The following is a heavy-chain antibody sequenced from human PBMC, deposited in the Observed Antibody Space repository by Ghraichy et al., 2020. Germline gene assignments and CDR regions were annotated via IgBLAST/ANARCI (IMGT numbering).Heavy chain of an antibody. Sequence: ETLSLTCAVYGGSFSGYYWSWIRQPPGKGLEWIGEINHSGSTNYNPSLKSRVTISVDTSKNQFSLKLSSVTAADTAVYYCARRYYDFWSGYLDWGQGTLVTVSS. J-gene: IGHJ4*02. CDR2: INHSGST. CDR3: ARRYYDFWSGYLD. D-gene: IGHD3-3*01. V-gene: IGHV4-34*01. CDR1: GGSFSGYY.